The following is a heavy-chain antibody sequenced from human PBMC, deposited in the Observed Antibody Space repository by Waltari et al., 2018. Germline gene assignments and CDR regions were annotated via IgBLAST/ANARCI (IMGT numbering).Heavy chain of an antibody. D-gene: IGHD3-10*01. Sequence: EVQLVESGGGMVKPGGSLSLSCASSGFTFSSYSMNWVRQAPGKGLEWVSSISSSSSYIYYADSVKGRFTISRDNAKNSLYLQMNSLRAEDTAVYYCARRNYYGSGKDNWFDPWGQGTLVTVSS. CDR2: ISSSSSYI. CDR3: ARRNYYGSGKDNWFDP. CDR1: GFTFSSYS. V-gene: IGHV3-21*01. J-gene: IGHJ5*02.